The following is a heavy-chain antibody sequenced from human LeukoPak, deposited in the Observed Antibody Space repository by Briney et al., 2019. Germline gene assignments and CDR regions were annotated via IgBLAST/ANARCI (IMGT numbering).Heavy chain of an antibody. CDR3: ARGLRGYGDPAYYFDY. D-gene: IGHD4-17*01. J-gene: IGHJ4*02. CDR2: INSGNGDT. CDR1: GYTFTTYT. Sequence: ASVKVSCKASGYTFTTYTIHWVRQAPGQRLEWMGWINSGNGDTKYSQDFQGRVTINRDTSASTAYMELSSLRSEDMAVYYCARGLRGYGDPAYYFDYWGQGTLVTVSS. V-gene: IGHV1-3*03.